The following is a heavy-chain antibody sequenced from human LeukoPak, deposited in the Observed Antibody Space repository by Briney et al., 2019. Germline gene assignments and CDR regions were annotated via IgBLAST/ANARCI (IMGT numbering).Heavy chain of an antibody. CDR3: ARGRAYGYYYYMDV. CDR1: GFTFDDYG. Sequence: GGSLRLSCAASGFTFDDYGMSWVRQAPGKGLVWVSGINWNGGSTGYADSVKGRFTISRDNAKNSLYLQMNSLRAEDTALYYCARGRAYGYYYYMDVWGKGTTVTVSS. CDR2: INWNGGST. J-gene: IGHJ6*03. V-gene: IGHV3-20*04. D-gene: IGHD3-10*01.